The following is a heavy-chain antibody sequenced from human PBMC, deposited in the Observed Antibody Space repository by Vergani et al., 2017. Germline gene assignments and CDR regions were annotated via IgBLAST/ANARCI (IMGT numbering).Heavy chain of an antibody. CDR1: GFTFSSYW. J-gene: IGHJ6*03. CDR3: AKTADSSGWYYMDV. D-gene: IGHD6-19*01. Sequence: EVQLVESGGGLVQPGGSLRLSCAASGFTFSSYWMSWVRQAPGKGLEWVANIKQDGSEKYYVDSVKGRFTISRDNAKNSLYLQMNSLRAEDTAVYYCAKTADSSGWYYMDVWGKGTTVTVSS. V-gene: IGHV3-7*01. CDR2: IKQDGSEK.